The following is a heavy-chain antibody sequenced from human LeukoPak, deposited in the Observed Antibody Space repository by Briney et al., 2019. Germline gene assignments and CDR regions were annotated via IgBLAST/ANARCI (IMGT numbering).Heavy chain of an antibody. J-gene: IGHJ4*02. CDR1: GYTFTSYG. D-gene: IGHD6-13*01. CDR3: ARVAAAGTFFDY. V-gene: IGHV1-18*01. CDR2: ISAYNGNT. Sequence: ASVKVSCKASGYTFTSYGISWVRQAPGQGLEWMGWISAYNGNTNYAQKLQGRVTMTTDTSTSTACMELRSLRSDDTAVYYCARVAAAGTFFDYWGQGTLVTVSS.